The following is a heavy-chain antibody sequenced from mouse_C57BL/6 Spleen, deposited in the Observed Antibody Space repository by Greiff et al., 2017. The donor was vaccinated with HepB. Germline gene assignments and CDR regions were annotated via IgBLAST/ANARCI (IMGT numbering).Heavy chain of an antibody. J-gene: IGHJ2*01. CDR2: LYPGSGST. V-gene: IGHV1-55*01. CDR1: GYTFTSYW. D-gene: IGHD2-4*01. CDR3: AREEDYDYGFDY. Sequence: QVQLQQPGAELVKPGASVKMSCTASGYTFTSYWITWVKQRPGQGLEWIGDLYPGSGSTNYNEKFKSKATLTVDTSSSTTYMQLSSLTSEDSECYYCAREEDYDYGFDYWGQGTTLTVSS.